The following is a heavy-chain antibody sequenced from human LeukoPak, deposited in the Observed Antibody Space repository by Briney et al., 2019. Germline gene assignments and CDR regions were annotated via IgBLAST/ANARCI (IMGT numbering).Heavy chain of an antibody. V-gene: IGHV1-8*02. D-gene: IGHD1-1*01. CDR1: GYTFTGYY. CDR2: MHPNSDDT. CDR3: ARHFGTGDNFDY. Sequence: ASVKVSCKASGYTFTGYYMHWVRQAPGQGLEWMGWMHPNSDDTGYAQKFQGRVTMTRNTSISTAYMELSSLRPEDTAVYYCARHFGTGDNFDYWGQGTLLIVSS. J-gene: IGHJ4*02.